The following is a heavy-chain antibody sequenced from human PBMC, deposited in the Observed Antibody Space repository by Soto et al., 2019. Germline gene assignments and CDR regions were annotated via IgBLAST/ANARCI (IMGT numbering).Heavy chain of an antibody. J-gene: IGHJ3*02. Sequence: GGSLRLSCXASGFTFSSYSMNWVCQAPGKGLEWVSSISRSAGNTYYADSVKGRFTISRDNAKNSMYLQMNSLRAEDTAVYYCARDQVPGLDAFDIWGQGTMVT. V-gene: IGHV3-21*01. CDR1: GFTFSSYS. CDR2: ISRSAGNT. CDR3: ARDQVPGLDAFDI.